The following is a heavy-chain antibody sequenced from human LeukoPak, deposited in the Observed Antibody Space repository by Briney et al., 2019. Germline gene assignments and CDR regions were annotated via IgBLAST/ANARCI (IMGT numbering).Heavy chain of an antibody. CDR3: ATPLSPPYYDFWSGPSVAMDV. V-gene: IGHV1-24*01. J-gene: IGHJ6*03. D-gene: IGHD3-3*01. CDR1: GYTLTELS. CDR2: FDPKDGET. Sequence: ASVKVSCKVSGYTLTELSMHWVRQAPGKGLEWMGGFDPKDGETIYAQKFQGRVTMTEDTSTDTAYMELSSLRSEDTAVYYCATPLSPPYYDFWSGPSVAMDVWGKGTTVTVSS.